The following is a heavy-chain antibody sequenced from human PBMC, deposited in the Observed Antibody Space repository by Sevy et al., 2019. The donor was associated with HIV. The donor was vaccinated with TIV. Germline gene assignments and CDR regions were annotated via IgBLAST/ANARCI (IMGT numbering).Heavy chain of an antibody. CDR3: ARDPTGYYDSSGYYRDDAFDI. J-gene: IGHJ3*02. CDR1: GFTFSSYS. V-gene: IGHV3-48*01. Sequence: GGSLRLSCAASGFTFSSYSMNWVRQAPGKGLEWVSYISSSSSTIYYADSVKGRFTISRENAKNSRYLQMNGLRAEDTAVYYCARDPTGYYDSSGYYRDDAFDIWGQGTMVTVSS. D-gene: IGHD3-22*01. CDR2: ISSSSSTI.